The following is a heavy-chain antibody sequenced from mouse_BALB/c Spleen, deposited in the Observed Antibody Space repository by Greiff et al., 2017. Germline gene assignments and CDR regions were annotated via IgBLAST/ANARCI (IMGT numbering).Heavy chain of an antibody. D-gene: IGHD3-2*01. CDR3: ARHGQLGLPYFDY. CDR1: GFAFSSYD. J-gene: IGHJ2*01. CDR2: ISSGGGST. V-gene: IGHV5-12-1*01. Sequence: DVKLVESGGGLVKPGGSLKLSCAASGFAFSSYDMSWVRQTPEKRLEWVAYISSGGGSTYYPDTVKGRFTISRDNAKNTLYLQMSSLKSEDTAMYYCARHGQLGLPYFDYWGQGTTLTVSS.